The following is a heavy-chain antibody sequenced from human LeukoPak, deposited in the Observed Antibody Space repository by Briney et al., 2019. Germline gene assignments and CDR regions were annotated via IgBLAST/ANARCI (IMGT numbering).Heavy chain of an antibody. V-gene: IGHV1-2*02. J-gene: IGHJ4*02. Sequence: ASVKVSCKASGYTFTGYYIHWVRQAPGQGLEWMGWINPNSGGTNYAQKFQGRVTMTRDTSISTAYMELSRLRSDDTAVYYCAREDGYSYGLGYFDYWGQGTLVTVSS. CDR1: GYTFTGYY. CDR3: AREDGYSYGLGYFDY. D-gene: IGHD5-18*01. CDR2: INPNSGGT.